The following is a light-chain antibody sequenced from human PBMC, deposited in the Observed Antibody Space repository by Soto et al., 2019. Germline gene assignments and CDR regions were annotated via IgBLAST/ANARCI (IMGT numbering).Light chain of an antibody. CDR3: QQSYSSWAT. CDR2: AAS. J-gene: IGKJ4*01. CDR1: QIISNY. V-gene: IGKV1-39*01. Sequence: DIQMTQSPSSLSASVGDRVTITCRARQIISNYLNWYQLKPGKVPKLLIYAASTLQTGVPSRFSGSGSGTDFTLTISSLQPEYSASYYCQQSYSSWATYGGGTKVEIK.